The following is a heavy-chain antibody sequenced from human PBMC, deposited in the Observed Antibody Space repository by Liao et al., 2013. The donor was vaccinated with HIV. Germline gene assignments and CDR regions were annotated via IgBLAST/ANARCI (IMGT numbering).Heavy chain of an antibody. V-gene: IGHV4-61*02. CDR2: IYSSGSS. J-gene: IGHJ4*02. D-gene: IGHD3-10*01. Sequence: QVQLQESGPGLVKPSQTLSLTCSVSGGSIRGGSYYWGWIRQPAGKGLEWVGHIYSSGSSNYNPALKSRVAISADTSKNQFSLRLKSLTAADTATYFCASLPRGQLVNAYFGSWGRGILVTVSS. CDR3: ASLPRGQLVNAYFGS. CDR1: GGSIRGGSYY.